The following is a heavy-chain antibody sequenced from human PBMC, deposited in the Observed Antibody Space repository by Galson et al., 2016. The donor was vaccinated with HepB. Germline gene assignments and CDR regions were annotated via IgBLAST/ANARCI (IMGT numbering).Heavy chain of an antibody. D-gene: IGHD5-12*01. CDR1: GFTFTAYG. CDR3: ARVLGGYDFYP. Sequence: SVKVSCKASGFTFTAYGISWVRQAPGQGLEWMGWINAHNGNTNYAQSFQGRVTMTTDTSTGTAYMELWNLRSDDTALYYCARVLGGYDFYPWGQGTLVTVSS. CDR2: INAHNGNT. J-gene: IGHJ5*02. V-gene: IGHV1-18*01.